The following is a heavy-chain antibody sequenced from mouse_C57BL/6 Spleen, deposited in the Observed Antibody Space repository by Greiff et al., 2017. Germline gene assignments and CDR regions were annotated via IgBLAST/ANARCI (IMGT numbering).Heavy chain of an antibody. CDR2: IYPGDGDT. CDR3: ARRTGLGLAFYWYFDV. Sequence: VQLQQSGAELVKPGASVKISCKASGYAFSSYWMNWVKQRPGKGLEWIGQIYPGDGDTNYNGKFKGKATLTADKSSSTAYMQLSSLTSEDSAVYFCARRTGLGLAFYWYFDVWGTGTTVTVSS. D-gene: IGHD4-1*01. V-gene: IGHV1-80*01. J-gene: IGHJ1*03. CDR1: GYAFSSYW.